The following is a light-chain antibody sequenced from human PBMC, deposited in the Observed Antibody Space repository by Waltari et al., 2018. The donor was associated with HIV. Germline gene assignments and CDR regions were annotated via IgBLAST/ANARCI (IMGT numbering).Light chain of an antibody. CDR1: HSISTG. V-gene: IGKV1-5*03. CDR3: QQYNSFSQA. J-gene: IGKJ1*01. Sequence: DIEVTQSPSTLSASVGDTVSVTCRTDHSISTGLAWYQQRPGKAPKLLIYETSILESGVPSRFSGRGSGTEFTLTISSLQPDDFATYYCQQYNSFSQAFGQGTKV. CDR2: ETS.